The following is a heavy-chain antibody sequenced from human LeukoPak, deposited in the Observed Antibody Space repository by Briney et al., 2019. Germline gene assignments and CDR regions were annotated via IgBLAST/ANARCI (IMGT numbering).Heavy chain of an antibody. V-gene: IGHV1-8*01. CDR1: GYTFTSYD. CDR2: MNPNSGNT. CDR3: ARNFYGNAFDI. J-gene: IGHJ3*02. Sequence: GASVKVSCKASGYTFTSYDINWVRQATGQGLEWMGWMNPNSGNTGYAQKFQGRVTLTRNPSRNTAYMELSSLRSEDTAVYFCARNFYGNAFDIWGQGTMVTVSS. D-gene: IGHD2/OR15-2a*01.